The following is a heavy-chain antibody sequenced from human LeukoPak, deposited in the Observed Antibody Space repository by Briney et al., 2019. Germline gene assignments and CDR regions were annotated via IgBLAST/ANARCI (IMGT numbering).Heavy chain of an antibody. Sequence: GASVKVSCKASGYTFTGYYMHWVRQAPGQGLEWMGWINPNSGGTNYAQKFQGRVTMTRDTSISTAYMELSRLRSDDTAVYYCARAYPGIAVADPDERLFDIWGQGTMATVSS. CDR3: ARAYPGIAVADPDERLFDI. D-gene: IGHD6-19*01. V-gene: IGHV1-2*02. J-gene: IGHJ3*02. CDR2: INPNSGGT. CDR1: GYTFTGYY.